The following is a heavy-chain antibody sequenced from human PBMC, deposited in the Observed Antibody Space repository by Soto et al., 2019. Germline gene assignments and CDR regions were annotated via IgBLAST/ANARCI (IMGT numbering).Heavy chain of an antibody. CDR1: GSPFTSYG. CDR2: ISAHNGNT. CDR3: ARGRYGDY. V-gene: IGHV1-18*01. Sequence: QVHLVQSGAELKKPGASVKASCKAPGSPFTSYGITGVRQAPGQGLEWMGWISAHNGNTDYAQKLKGRVIVTRDTSTSTAYMELRSLISDDTAVYYFARGRYGDYWGQGALVTVSS. D-gene: IGHD1-1*01. J-gene: IGHJ4*02.